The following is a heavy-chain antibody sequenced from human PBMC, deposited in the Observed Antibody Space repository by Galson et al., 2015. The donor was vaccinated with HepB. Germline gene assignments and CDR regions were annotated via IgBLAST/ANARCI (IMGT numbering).Heavy chain of an antibody. CDR1: GYTLTELS. J-gene: IGHJ3*02. CDR2: FDPEDGET. CDR3: ATDSQQWLPQPDAFDI. V-gene: IGHV1-24*01. D-gene: IGHD6-19*01. Sequence: SVKVSCKVSGYTLTELSMHWVRQAPGKGLEWMGGFDPEDGETIYAQKFQGRVTMTEDTSTVTAYMELSSLRSEDTAVYYCATDSQQWLPQPDAFDIWGQGTMVTVSS.